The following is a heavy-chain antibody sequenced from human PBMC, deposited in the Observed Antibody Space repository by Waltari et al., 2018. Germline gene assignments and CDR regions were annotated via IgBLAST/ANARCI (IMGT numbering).Heavy chain of an antibody. Sequence: QLQLQESGPGLVKPSETVSLTCPVSGGSISSSNYYWGWIRQPPGKGLEWIGAIYYSGSTTENPSLKSRVTIAVDTSKNQFSLKLSSVTAADTAVYYCARDRNNYYDTSGSDYWGQGTLVTVSS. CDR1: GGSISSSNYY. V-gene: IGHV4-39*07. D-gene: IGHD3-22*01. J-gene: IGHJ4*02. CDR2: IYYSGST. CDR3: ARDRNNYYDTSGSDY.